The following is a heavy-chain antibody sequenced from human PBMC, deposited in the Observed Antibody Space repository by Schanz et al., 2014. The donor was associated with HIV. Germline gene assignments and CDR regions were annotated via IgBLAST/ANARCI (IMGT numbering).Heavy chain of an antibody. CDR3: ARWRSGAPSN. CDR2: SKNKANGYIT. D-gene: IGHD3-10*01. CDR1: GFTFSIYG. J-gene: IGHJ4*02. Sequence: VQLVESGGGVVQPGGSLRLSCAASGFTFSIYGMHWVRQAPGKGLEWVGRSKNKANGYITEYTASVKGRFTISRDDSRNSLYLQMNSLKTEDTAVYFCARWRSGAPSNWGQGTLVTVSS. V-gene: IGHV3-72*01.